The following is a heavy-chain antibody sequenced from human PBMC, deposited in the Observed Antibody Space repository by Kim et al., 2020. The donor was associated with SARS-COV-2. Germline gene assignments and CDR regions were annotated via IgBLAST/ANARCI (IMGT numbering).Heavy chain of an antibody. D-gene: IGHD3-3*01. J-gene: IGHJ4*02. Sequence: SLQSRVTISVDTSKNPFSLKLSSVTAADTAVYYCARARVGIFGVVTHFDYWGQGTLVTVSS. V-gene: IGHV4-59*01. CDR3: ARARVGIFGVVTHFDY.